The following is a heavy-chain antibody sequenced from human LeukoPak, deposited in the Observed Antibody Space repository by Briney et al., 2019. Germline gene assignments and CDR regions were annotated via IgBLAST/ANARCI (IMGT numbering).Heavy chain of an antibody. CDR3: ARVLTVTFFDY. D-gene: IGHD4-17*01. CDR2: IYCSVSA. Sequence: PSETLSLTCTVSGGSIGSSSYYWGWIRQPPGKGLESIGSIYCSVSAYYNPVLNSRVTISVDASKNQFSQKLSSVTDADAAVYYCARVLTVTFFDYWGQGTLVTVSS. J-gene: IGHJ4*02. CDR1: GGSIGSSSYY. V-gene: IGHV4-39*07.